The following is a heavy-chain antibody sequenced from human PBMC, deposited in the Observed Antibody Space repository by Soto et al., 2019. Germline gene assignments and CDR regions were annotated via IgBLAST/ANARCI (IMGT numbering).Heavy chain of an antibody. V-gene: IGHV4-34*01. CDR1: GGSVNGYY. CDR3: ATRITVFGLLIPPFDP. J-gene: IGHJ5*02. Sequence: SGTVSLPCGVYGGSVNGYYWNWIRQPPGKGLEWIGEINHTGGTHYSPSLKSRVTMSVDTSKNQFSLRLSSVTAADTAIYYCATRITVFGLLIPPFDPWGQGTLVTVSS. D-gene: IGHD3-3*01. CDR2: INHTGGT.